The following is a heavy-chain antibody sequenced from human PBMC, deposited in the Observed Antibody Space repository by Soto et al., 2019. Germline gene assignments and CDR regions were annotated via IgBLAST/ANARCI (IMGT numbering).Heavy chain of an antibody. CDR3: ARVLRSDYDFWSGSSNWFDP. D-gene: IGHD3-3*01. V-gene: IGHV1-18*01. CDR1: GYTFTSYG. CDR2: ISAYNGNT. Sequence: ASVKVSCKASGYTFTSYGISWVRQAPGQGLEWMGWISAYNGNTNYAQKLQGRITMTTDTSTGTAYMELRSLRSDDTAVYYCARVLRSDYDFWSGSSNWFDPWGQGTLVTVSS. J-gene: IGHJ5*02.